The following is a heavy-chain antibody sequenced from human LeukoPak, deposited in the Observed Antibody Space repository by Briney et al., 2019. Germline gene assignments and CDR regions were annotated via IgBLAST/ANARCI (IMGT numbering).Heavy chain of an antibody. V-gene: IGHV1-18*01. CDR3: ARGMSGYTEDPFDI. Sequence: GASVKVSCKASGYTFTSYSINWVRQAPGQGLEWMAWISGYNGNTNYAQKFHGGVTLTRDTSTSTAYMELRSLRSDDTAVYFCARGMSGYTEDPFDIWGQGTVVTVSS. D-gene: IGHD2-2*02. CDR2: ISGYNGNT. CDR1: GYTFTSYS. J-gene: IGHJ3*02.